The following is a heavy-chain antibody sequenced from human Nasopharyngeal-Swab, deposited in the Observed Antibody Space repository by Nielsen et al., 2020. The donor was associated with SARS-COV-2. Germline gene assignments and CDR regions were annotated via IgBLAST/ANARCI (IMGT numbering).Heavy chain of an antibody. CDR2: INPNSGGT. V-gene: IGHV1-2*06. Sequence: WVRQAPGQGLEWMGRINPNSGGTNYAQKFQGRVTMTRDTSISTAYMELSRLRSDDTAVYYCARGGRYCSSTSCYGGIWFDPWGQGTLVTVSS. CDR3: ARGGRYCSSTSCYGGIWFDP. D-gene: IGHD2-2*01. J-gene: IGHJ5*02.